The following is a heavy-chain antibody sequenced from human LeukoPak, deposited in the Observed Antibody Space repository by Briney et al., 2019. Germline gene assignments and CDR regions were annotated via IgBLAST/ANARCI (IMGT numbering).Heavy chain of an antibody. CDR3: ARKGADSSGWYGYYYYMDV. D-gene: IGHD6-19*01. V-gene: IGHV1-18*01. Sequence: GASVKVSCKASGYTFTSYGISWVRQAPGQGLEWMGWISAYNGNTNYAQKLQGRVTMTTDTSTSTAYMELRSLRSDDTAVYYCARKGADSSGWYGYYYYMDVWGKGTTVTVSS. J-gene: IGHJ6*03. CDR1: GYTFTSYG. CDR2: ISAYNGNT.